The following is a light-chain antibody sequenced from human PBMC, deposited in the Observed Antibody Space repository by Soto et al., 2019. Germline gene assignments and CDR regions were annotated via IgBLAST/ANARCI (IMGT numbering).Light chain of an antibody. CDR2: RNI. CDR3: AAWDDSLSGHVV. J-gene: IGLJ2*01. CDR1: SSNIGSNS. Sequence: QSVLTQPPSASGTPGQRVTISCSGSSSNIGSNSVYWYQQLPGTAPKLLIFRNIQRPSGVPDRFSGSKSGTSASLAISGLLSEDEADYYCAAWDDSLSGHVVFGGGTKLTVL. V-gene: IGLV1-47*01.